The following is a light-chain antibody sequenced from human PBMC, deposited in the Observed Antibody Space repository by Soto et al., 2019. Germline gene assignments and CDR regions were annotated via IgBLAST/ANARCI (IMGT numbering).Light chain of an antibody. J-gene: IGKJ1*01. CDR3: QQYNRT. Sequence: DIQMTQSPSTLSSSVGDRVTITCRASQSISSWLAWYQQKPGKTPKLLIYKASSLESGDPSRFSGSGSGTEFTLTIRSLQPDEFATYYCQQYNRTFCQGTKVEIK. CDR1: QSISSW. V-gene: IGKV1-5*03. CDR2: KAS.